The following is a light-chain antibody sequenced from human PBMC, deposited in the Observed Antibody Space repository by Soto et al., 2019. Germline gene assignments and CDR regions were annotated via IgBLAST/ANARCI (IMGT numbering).Light chain of an antibody. CDR1: QSISTW. CDR3: QQYNSYSRT. CDR2: KAS. J-gene: IGKJ1*01. V-gene: IGKV1-5*03. Sequence: DIQMTQSPCTLSASVGDRVTITCRASQSISTWLAWYQQKPGKAPKVLIYKASSLESGVPSRFSGSGSGTEFTLTISSLQPDDFATYYCQQYNSYSRTFGQGTKVEIK.